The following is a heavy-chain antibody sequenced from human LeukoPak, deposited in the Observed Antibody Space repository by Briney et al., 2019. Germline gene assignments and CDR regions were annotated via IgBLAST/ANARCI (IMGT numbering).Heavy chain of an antibody. CDR1: GGSFSGYY. D-gene: IGHD7-27*01. V-gene: IGHV4-34*01. J-gene: IGHJ4*02. CDR3: ASVKSNAYELGKDY. CDR2: INHSGST. Sequence: SETLSLTCAVYGGSFSGYYWSWIRQPPGKGLEWIGEINHSGSTNYNPSLKSRVTISVDTSKNQFSLKLNSVTAADTAVYYCASVKSNAYELGKDYWGQGTLVTVSS.